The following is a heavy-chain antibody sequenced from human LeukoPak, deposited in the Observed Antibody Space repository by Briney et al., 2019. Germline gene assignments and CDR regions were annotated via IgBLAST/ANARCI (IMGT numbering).Heavy chain of an antibody. V-gene: IGHV1-2*02. Sequence: ASLKVSFKDSGYTFTGYCMHWVRQTPGQGLEWMGWINPNRGGTNYAQKFQARVTLTRDTSINTAYLELGRLGPDDMGVYDCAVFSGGEAQRSFGDYVGYWGQGTLVTVSS. CDR2: INPNRGGT. CDR1: GYTFTGYC. CDR3: AVFSGGEAQRSFGDYVGY. J-gene: IGHJ4*02. D-gene: IGHD3-10*02.